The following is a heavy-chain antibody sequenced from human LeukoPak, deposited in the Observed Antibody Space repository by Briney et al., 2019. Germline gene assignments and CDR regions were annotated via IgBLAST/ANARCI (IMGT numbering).Heavy chain of an antibody. D-gene: IGHD2-8*01. V-gene: IGHV3-11*06. Sequence: GGSLRLSCAASGFTFSDYYMSWIRQAPGKGLERVSYISSSSGYTNYADSVKGRFTISRDNAKNSLYLQMNSLRAEDTAVYYCARVDEGRNGVTVGYWGQGTLVTVSS. J-gene: IGHJ4*02. CDR2: ISSSSGYT. CDR1: GFTFSDYY. CDR3: ARVDEGRNGVTVGY.